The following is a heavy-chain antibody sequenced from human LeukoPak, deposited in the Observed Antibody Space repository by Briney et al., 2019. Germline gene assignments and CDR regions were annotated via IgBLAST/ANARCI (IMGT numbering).Heavy chain of an antibody. CDR1: GGSISSHY. Sequence: SETLSLTCIVSGGSISSHYWSWVRQPPGKGLEWIGYTYYSGSTNYNPSLKSRVTIPVNTSKNQFSLKLSSVTAADTAVYYCAHSPPDYYYYMDVWGKGTTVTVSS. V-gene: IGHV4-59*11. J-gene: IGHJ6*03. CDR2: TYYSGST. CDR3: AHSPPDYYYYMDV.